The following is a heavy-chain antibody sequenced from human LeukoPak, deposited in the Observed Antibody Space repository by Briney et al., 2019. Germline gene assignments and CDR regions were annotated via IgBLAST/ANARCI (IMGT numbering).Heavy chain of an antibody. Sequence: GGSLRLSCAASGFTVSSNYMSWVRQAPGKGLEWVSVIYSGGSTYYADSVKGRFTISRDNSKNTLYLQMNSLRAEDTAVCYCAREWGNSYMDVWGKGTTVTVSS. J-gene: IGHJ6*03. V-gene: IGHV3-53*01. CDR2: IYSGGST. CDR1: GFTVSSNY. CDR3: AREWGNSYMDV. D-gene: IGHD2/OR15-2a*01.